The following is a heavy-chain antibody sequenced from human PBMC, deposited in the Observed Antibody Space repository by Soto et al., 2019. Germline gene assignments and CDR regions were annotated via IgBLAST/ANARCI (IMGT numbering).Heavy chain of an antibody. Sequence: PGGSLRLSCAASGFTFSSYAMSWVRQAPGKGLEWVSAISGSGGSTYYADSVKGRFTISRDNSKNTLYLQMNSLRAEDTAVYYCAKMGERTIFGVVTLDVWGQGTTVTVSS. CDR3: AKMGERTIFGVVTLDV. CDR1: GFTFSSYA. CDR2: ISGSGGST. J-gene: IGHJ6*02. V-gene: IGHV3-23*01. D-gene: IGHD3-3*01.